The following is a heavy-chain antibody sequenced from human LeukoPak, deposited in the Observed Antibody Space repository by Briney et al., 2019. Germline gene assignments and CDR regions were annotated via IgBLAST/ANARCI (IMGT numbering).Heavy chain of an antibody. CDR2: IYYSGST. Sequence: SETLSLTCTVSGGSISSYYWSWIRQPPGKGPEWIGYIYYSGSTNYNPSLKSRVTISVDTSKNQFSLKLSSVTAADTAVYYCARVGFGELYSPFDYWGQGTLVTASS. CDR3: ARVGFGELYSPFDY. V-gene: IGHV4-59*01. CDR1: GGSISSYY. D-gene: IGHD3-10*01. J-gene: IGHJ4*02.